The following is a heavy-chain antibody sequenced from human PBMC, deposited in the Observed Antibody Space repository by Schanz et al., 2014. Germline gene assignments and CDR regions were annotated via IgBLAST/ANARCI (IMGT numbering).Heavy chain of an antibody. Sequence: EVQLVESGGGLVKPGGSLRLSCAASGFNFSNYAMNWVRQAPRKGLEWVSSVSSSSSYIYYADSLKGRFTISRDNAKNSLSPQMNSLRAEDTAVYYCARVSDEQLLSELYYYYAMDVWGPGTTVTVSS. J-gene: IGHJ6*02. CDR3: ARVSDEQLLSELYYYYAMDV. V-gene: IGHV3-21*01. CDR1: GFNFSNYA. D-gene: IGHD2-15*01. CDR2: VSSSSSYI.